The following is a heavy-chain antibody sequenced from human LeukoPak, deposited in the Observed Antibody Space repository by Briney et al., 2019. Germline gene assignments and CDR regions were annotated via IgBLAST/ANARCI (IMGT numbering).Heavy chain of an antibody. CDR2: IILILDIA. D-gene: IGHD1-14*01. J-gene: IGHJ4*02. Sequence: GASVTVSCKTSGGTFNNYIISWVRQAPGQGLEWVGTIILILDIANYAQKFQGRVAITADTSTSTAYMELSDLGSEDTAVYFCAREPEGLTTESHWGQGTLVTVSS. CDR1: GGTFNNYI. V-gene: IGHV1-69*04. CDR3: AREPEGLTTESH.